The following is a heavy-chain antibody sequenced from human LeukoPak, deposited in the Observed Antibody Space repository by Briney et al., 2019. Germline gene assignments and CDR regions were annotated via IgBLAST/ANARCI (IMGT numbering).Heavy chain of an antibody. V-gene: IGHV3-74*01. CDR2: IHNDGSST. D-gene: IGHD4-17*01. CDR3: ARVWTTVTTLAVPTRNQYYFDY. CDR1: GFTFSNYW. Sequence: GGSLRLSCAASGFTFSNYWMHWVRQAPGKGLVWVSRIHNDGSSTNYADSVKGRFTISRDNAKNTLYMQMNSLRAEDTAVYYCARVWTTVTTLAVPTRNQYYFDYWGQGTLVTVSS. J-gene: IGHJ4*02.